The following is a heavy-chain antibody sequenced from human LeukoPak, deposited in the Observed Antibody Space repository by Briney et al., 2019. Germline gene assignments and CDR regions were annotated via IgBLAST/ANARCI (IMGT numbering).Heavy chain of an antibody. CDR3: ARGAYSSSWYPAVVPFDY. J-gene: IGHJ4*02. D-gene: IGHD6-13*01. CDR1: GGSISSGSYY. Sequence: SETLSLTCTVSGGSISSGSYYWSWIRQPAGKGLEWIGRIYTSGSTNYNPSLKSRVTISVDTSKNQFSLKLSSVTAADTAVYYCARGAYSSSWYPAVVPFDYWGQGTLVTVSS. V-gene: IGHV4-61*02. CDR2: IYTSGST.